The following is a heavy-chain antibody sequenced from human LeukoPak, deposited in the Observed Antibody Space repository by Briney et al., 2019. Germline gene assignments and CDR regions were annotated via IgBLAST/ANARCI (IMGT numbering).Heavy chain of an antibody. J-gene: IGHJ4*02. CDR1: GGSISSYY. Sequence: SETLSLTCTVSGGSISSYYWSWIRQPPGKGLEWIGYIYYSGSTNYNPSLKSRVTISVDTSKNQFSLKLSSVTAADTVVYYCARRVYCSGGSCYSGPFGYWGQGTLVTVSS. CDR3: ARRVYCSGGSCYSGPFGY. D-gene: IGHD2-15*01. V-gene: IGHV4-59*08. CDR2: IYYSGST.